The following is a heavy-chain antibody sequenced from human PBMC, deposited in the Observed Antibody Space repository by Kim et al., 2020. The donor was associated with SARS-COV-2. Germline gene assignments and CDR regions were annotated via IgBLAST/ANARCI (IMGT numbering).Heavy chain of an antibody. CDR3: ARDLANWGSRPTYYMDV. CDR1: GYTFTSYA. D-gene: IGHD7-27*01. J-gene: IGHJ6*03. V-gene: IGHV1-3*01. CDR2: INAGNGNT. Sequence: ASVKVSCKASGYTFTSYAMHWVRQAPGQRLEWMGWINAGNGNTKYSQKFQGRVTITRDTSASTAYMELSSLRSEDTAVYYCARDLANWGSRPTYYMDVWGKGTTVTVSS.